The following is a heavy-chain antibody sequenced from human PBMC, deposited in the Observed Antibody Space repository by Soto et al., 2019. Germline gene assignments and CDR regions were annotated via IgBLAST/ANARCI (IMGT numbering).Heavy chain of an antibody. J-gene: IGHJ4*02. D-gene: IGHD5-18*01. CDR3: ARCVSRSSYGATDY. CDR1: GFTFSSYS. Sequence: GGSLRLSCAASGFTFSSYSMNWVRQAPGKGLEWVSIISSSSSYIYYADSVKGRFTISRDNAKNSLYLQMNSLRDEDTAVYYCARCVSRSSYGATDYWGQGTLVTVSS. CDR2: ISSSSSYI. V-gene: IGHV3-21*01.